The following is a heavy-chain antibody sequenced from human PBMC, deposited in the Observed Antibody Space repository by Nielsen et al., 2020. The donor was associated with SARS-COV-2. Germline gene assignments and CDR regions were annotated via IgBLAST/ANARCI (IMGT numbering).Heavy chain of an antibody. CDR3: ARARGAYGDYYYYYYTDV. Sequence: RQAPGKGLEWVSYISSSSSYTNYADSVKGRFTISRDNAKNSLYLQMNSLRAEDTAVYYCARARGAYGDYYYYYYTDVWGKGTTVTVSS. D-gene: IGHD4-17*01. J-gene: IGHJ6*03. V-gene: IGHV3-11*06. CDR2: ISSSSSYT.